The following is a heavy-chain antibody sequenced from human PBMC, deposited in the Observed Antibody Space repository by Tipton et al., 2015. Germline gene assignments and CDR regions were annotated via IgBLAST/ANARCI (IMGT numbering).Heavy chain of an antibody. CDR1: GFSVRSID. J-gene: IGHJ6*02. CDR3: ATNVMTMYRGVIIDQDHYALAV. V-gene: IGHV3-53*01. Sequence: SLRLSCAASGFSVRSIDMHWVRQAPGKGLEWVSLISTEGTTSYADSVKGRFTISRDTSKNTLYLQMNHLTVGDTAVYYCATNVMTMYRGVIIDQDHYALAVWGQGTTVTVSS. CDR2: ISTEGTT. D-gene: IGHD3-10*01.